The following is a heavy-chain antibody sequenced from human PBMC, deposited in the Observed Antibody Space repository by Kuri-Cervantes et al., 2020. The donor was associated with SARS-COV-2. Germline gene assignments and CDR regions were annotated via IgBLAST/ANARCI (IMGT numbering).Heavy chain of an antibody. Sequence: GESLKISCKGSGYSFTSYWISWVRQMPGKGLEWMGRIDPSDSYTNYSPSFQGHVTISADKSISTAYLQWSSLKASDTAMYYCARRPDSSGYNYYHYYGMDVWGQGTTVTVSS. J-gene: IGHJ6*02. CDR1: GYSFTSYW. CDR3: ARRPDSSGYNYYHYYGMDV. V-gene: IGHV5-10-1*01. CDR2: IDPSDSYT. D-gene: IGHD3-22*01.